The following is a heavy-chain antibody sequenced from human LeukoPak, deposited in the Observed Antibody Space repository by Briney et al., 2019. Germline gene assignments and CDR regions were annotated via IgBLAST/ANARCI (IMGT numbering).Heavy chain of an antibody. CDR3: AKGGYSYGYPDCGGDCYLSE. CDR2: ISWDGGST. D-gene: IGHD2-21*02. J-gene: IGHJ4*02. V-gene: IGHV3-43*01. CDR1: GFTFDDYT. Sequence: GGSLRLSCAASGFTFDDYTMHWVRQAPGKGLEWVSLISWDGGSTYYADSVKGRFTISRDNSKNSLYLQMNSLRTEDTALYYCAKGGYSYGYPDCGGDCYLSEWGQGTLVTVSS.